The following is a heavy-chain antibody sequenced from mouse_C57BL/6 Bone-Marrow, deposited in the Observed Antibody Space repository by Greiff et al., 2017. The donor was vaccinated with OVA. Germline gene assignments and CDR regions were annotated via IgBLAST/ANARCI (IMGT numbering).Heavy chain of an antibody. CDR2: IRSKSSNYAT. CDR3: VRDGGWLLPYYFDY. Sequence: EADGGLVQPKGSLKLSCAASGFTFNTYAMHWVRQAPGKGLEWVARIRSKSSNYATYYADSVKDRFTISRDDSQSMLYLQMNNLKTEDTAMYYCVRDGGWLLPYYFDYWGQGTTLTVSS. V-gene: IGHV10-3*01. J-gene: IGHJ2*01. D-gene: IGHD2-3*01. CDR1: GFTFNTYA.